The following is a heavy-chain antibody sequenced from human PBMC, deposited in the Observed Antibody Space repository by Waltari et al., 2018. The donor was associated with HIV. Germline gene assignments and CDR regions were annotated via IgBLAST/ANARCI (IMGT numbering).Heavy chain of an antibody. Sequence: QVQLVQSGAEVKKPGTSVKVSCATSCYRLIRHSLNRARQAPGQGLEWMGWISASNGNTKYAEKFQGRLTLTTDTITNIAYLELRNLRSDDTAIYYCARGIHIMVVSAPMAFDVWGQGTLVTVSS. CDR2: ISASNGNT. CDR3: ARGIHIMVVSAPMAFDV. J-gene: IGHJ3*01. CDR1: CYRLIRHS. D-gene: IGHD2-21*01. V-gene: IGHV1-18*04.